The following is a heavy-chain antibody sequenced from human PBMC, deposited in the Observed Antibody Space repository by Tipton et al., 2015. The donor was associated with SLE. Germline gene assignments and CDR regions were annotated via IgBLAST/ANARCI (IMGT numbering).Heavy chain of an antibody. J-gene: IGHJ6*02. CDR2: LRGSGGSS. D-gene: IGHD1-14*01. CDR3: ANLGASRNAYSGRDV. CDR1: GFTFSSYA. Sequence: SLRLSCAASGFTFSSYAMSWVRQAPGTGLEWVSALRGSGGSSYYADSVKGRFTISRDNSKNTLYLQMNSLGAEDTAVYYCANLGASRNAYSGRDVCSPGTAASVPS. V-gene: IGHV3-23*01.